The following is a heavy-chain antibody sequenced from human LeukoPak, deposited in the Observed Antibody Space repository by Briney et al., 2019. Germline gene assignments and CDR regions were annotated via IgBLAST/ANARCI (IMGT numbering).Heavy chain of an antibody. D-gene: IGHD6-6*01. Sequence: GESLKISGEGSGYRFTSYWIGWVRQMPGKGLDWMGIIYPGDSNTRYSPSFQGQVTISADKSISTAYLQWISLKASDTAIYYCARHAIYSDSSSAFDIWGQGTMVTVSS. CDR2: IYPGDSNT. J-gene: IGHJ3*02. V-gene: IGHV5-51*01. CDR3: ARHAIYSDSSSAFDI. CDR1: GYRFTSYW.